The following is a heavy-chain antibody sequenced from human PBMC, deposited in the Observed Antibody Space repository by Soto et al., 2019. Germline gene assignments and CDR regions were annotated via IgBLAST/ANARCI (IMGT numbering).Heavy chain of an antibody. CDR2: IYYSGST. CDR1: GGSISSGDYY. V-gene: IGHV4-30-4*01. Sequence: QVQLQDSGPGLVKPSQTLSLTCTVSGGSISSGDYYWSWIRQPPGKGLEWIGYIYYSGSTYYNPSLKSRVTISVDTSKNQFSLKLSSVTAADTAVYYCAREADTAMATAYYFDYWGQGTLVTVSS. CDR3: AREADTAMATAYYFDY. J-gene: IGHJ4*02. D-gene: IGHD5-18*01.